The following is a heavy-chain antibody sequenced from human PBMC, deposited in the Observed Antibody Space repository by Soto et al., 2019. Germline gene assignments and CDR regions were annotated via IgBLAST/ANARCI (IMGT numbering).Heavy chain of an antibody. V-gene: IGHV1-8*01. CDR3: ARAKSYGMDV. J-gene: IGHJ6*02. Sequence: QVQLVQSGAEVKKPGASVKVSCKASGYTFTSYDINWVRQATGQGLEWMGWMNPNSGNTGHAQKFQATATMTRNTSIRTAYMELSSLRSEATAVYYCARAKSYGMDVWGQRTTVTVSS. CDR2: MNPNSGNT. CDR1: GYTFTSYD.